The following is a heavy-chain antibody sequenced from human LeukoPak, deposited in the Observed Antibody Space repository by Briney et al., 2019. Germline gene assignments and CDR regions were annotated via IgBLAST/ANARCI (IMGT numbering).Heavy chain of an antibody. D-gene: IGHD6-19*01. CDR2: IYYSGST. CDR1: GGSISSYY. CDR3: AGSQGGYSSGWFDY. Sequence: SETLSLTCTVSGGSISSYYWSWIRQPPGKGLEWIGYIYYSGSTNYNPSLKSRVTISVDTSKNQFSLKVSSVTAEDTAVYYCAGSQGGYSSGWFDYWGQGTLVTVSS. J-gene: IGHJ4*02. V-gene: IGHV4-59*01.